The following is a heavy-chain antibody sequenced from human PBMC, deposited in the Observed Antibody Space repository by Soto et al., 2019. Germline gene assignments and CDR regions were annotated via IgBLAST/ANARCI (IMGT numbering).Heavy chain of an antibody. CDR3: ARDQNTMIVARSDAFDI. V-gene: IGHV3-21*01. CDR2: ISSSSSYI. CDR1: GFTFSSYS. Sequence: GSLRLSCAASGFTFSSYSMNWVRQAPGKGLEWVSSISSSSSYIYYADSVKGRFTISRDNAKNSLYLQMNSLRAEDTAVYYCARDQNTMIVARSDAFDIWGQGTMVTVSS. D-gene: IGHD3-22*01. J-gene: IGHJ3*02.